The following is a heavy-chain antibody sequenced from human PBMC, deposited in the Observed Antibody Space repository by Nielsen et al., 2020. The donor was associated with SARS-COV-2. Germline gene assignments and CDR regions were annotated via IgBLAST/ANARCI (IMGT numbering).Heavy chain of an antibody. Sequence: SETLSLTCTVSGGSISSGGYYWSWIRQHPGKGLEWIGEIYHSGSTNYNPSLKSRVTISVDKSKNQFSLKLSSVTAADTAVYYCARVGVELGSFDYWGQGTLVTVSS. CDR1: GGSISSGGYY. V-gene: IGHV4-31*03. J-gene: IGHJ4*02. D-gene: IGHD1-7*01. CDR3: ARVGVELGSFDY. CDR2: IYHSGST.